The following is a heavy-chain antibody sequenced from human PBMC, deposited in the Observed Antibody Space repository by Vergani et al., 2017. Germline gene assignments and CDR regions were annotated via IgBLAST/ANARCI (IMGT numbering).Heavy chain of an antibody. CDR1: GGSISSSSYY. D-gene: IGHD3-10*01. J-gene: IGHJ3*01. Sequence: QLQLQESGPGLVKPSETLSLTCTVSGGSISSSSYYWGWIRQPPGKGLEWIGSIYYSGSTYYNPSLNSRVTISVDTSKNQFSLKLSSVTAADTAVYYCARPVGPSAIADGYHVWGQGTMVTVS. CDR3: ARPVGPSAIADGYHV. V-gene: IGHV4-39*01. CDR2: IYYSGST.